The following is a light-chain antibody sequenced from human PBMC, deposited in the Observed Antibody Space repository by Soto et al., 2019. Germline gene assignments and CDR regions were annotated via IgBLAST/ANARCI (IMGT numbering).Light chain of an antibody. CDR1: QILLHSNGYNY. V-gene: IGKV2-28*01. CDR3: MQAIPTPRT. Sequence: DIVMTQSPLSLPVTPGEPSSISCRSSQILLHSNGYNYLDWYLQKPGQSPQLLIYLGSNRASGVPDRFSGSGSGTDFTLKISSVEAEDVGVYYCMQAIPTPRTFAQGTKVDI. J-gene: IGKJ1*01. CDR2: LGS.